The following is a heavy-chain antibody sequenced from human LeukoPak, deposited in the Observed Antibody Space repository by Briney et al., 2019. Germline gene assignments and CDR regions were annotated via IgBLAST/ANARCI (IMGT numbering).Heavy chain of an antibody. CDR2: ISAFNNVT. D-gene: IGHD3-9*01. CDR3: ARMYYDILTGHIDAFDI. J-gene: IGHJ3*02. Sequence: ASVSVSCKATGSTFATYGISWVRQVPGQGLEWVGWISAFNNVTNYAQRFEDRVTMTADTSTNTAYMELRSLRSDDTAVYYCARMYYDILTGHIDAFDIWGQGTIVTVSS. CDR1: GSTFATYG. V-gene: IGHV1-18*01.